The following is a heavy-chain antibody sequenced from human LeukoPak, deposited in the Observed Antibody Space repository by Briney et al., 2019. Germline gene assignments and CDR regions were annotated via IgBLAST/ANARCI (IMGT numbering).Heavy chain of an antibody. Sequence: SETLSLICTVSGGSISSYYWSWIRQPAGKGLEWIGRIYTSGSTNYNPSLKSRVTMSVDTSKNQFSLKLSSVTAADTAVYYCARGPRYFDWLSPLGFDYWGQGTLVTVSS. CDR2: IYTSGST. CDR3: ARGPRYFDWLSPLGFDY. V-gene: IGHV4-4*07. D-gene: IGHD3-9*01. J-gene: IGHJ4*02. CDR1: GGSISSYY.